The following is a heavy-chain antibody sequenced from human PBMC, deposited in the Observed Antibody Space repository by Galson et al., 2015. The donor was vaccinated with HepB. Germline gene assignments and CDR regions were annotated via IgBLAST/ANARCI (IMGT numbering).Heavy chain of an antibody. CDR1: GGSISSYY. J-gene: IGHJ4*02. CDR2: IYYSGST. V-gene: IGHV4-59*01. Sequence: SETLSLTCTVSGGSISSYYWSWIRQPPGKGLEWIGYIYYSGSTNYNPSLKSRVTISVDTSKNQFSLKLSSVTAADTAVYYCARNMAAAGFDYWGQGTLVTVSS. CDR3: ARNMAAAGFDY. D-gene: IGHD6-13*01.